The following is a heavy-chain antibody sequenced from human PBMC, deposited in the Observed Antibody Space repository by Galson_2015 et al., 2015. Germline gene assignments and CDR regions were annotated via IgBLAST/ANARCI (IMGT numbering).Heavy chain of an antibody. D-gene: IGHD3-22*01. CDR3: ARISYYERSDYPAVRAFNI. V-gene: IGHV3-23*01. CDR2: ISSGGGTT. J-gene: IGHJ3*02. CDR1: GFTFNIYG. Sequence: SLRLSCAASGFTFNIYGMTWVRQAPGKGLEYVSSISSGGGTTFYADSVKGRFTISRDNSKNMLYLQMNSLRAEDTAVYHCARISYYERSDYPAVRAFNIWGQGTMVTVSS.